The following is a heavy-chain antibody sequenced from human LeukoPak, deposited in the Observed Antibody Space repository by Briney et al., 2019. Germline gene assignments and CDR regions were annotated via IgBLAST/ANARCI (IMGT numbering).Heavy chain of an antibody. CDR3: ARHYYYDSSAYYYREFDY. V-gene: IGHV3-21*01. D-gene: IGHD3-22*01. CDR1: GFTFSDYS. CDR2: ISNTGTYI. J-gene: IGHJ4*02. Sequence: AGGSLRLSCAASGFTFSDYSFNWVRQAPGEGLEWVSSISNTGTYIYYADSVKGRFTISGDNAKNSLYLQMNSLRVEDTAVYYCARHYYYDSSAYYYREFDYWGQGTLVTVSS.